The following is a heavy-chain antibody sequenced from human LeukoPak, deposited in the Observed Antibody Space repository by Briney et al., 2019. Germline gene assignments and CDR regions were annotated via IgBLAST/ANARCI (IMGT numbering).Heavy chain of an antibody. J-gene: IGHJ3*02. CDR1: GGSMSSSSYY. D-gene: IGHD3-9*01. CDR2: IYYSGST. CDR3: AREDYDILTATSHAFDI. Sequence: PSETLSLTCTVSGGSMSSSSYYWGWIRQPPGKGLEWIGSIYYSGSTYYNPSLKSRVTISVDTSKNQFSLKLSSVTAADTAVYYCAREDYDILTATSHAFDIWGQGTMVTVSS. V-gene: IGHV4-39*02.